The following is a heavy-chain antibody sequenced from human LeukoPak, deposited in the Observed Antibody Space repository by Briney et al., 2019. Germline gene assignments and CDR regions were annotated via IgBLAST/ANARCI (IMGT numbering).Heavy chain of an antibody. CDR2: IIPIFGTA. V-gene: IGHV1-69*01. CDR1: GGTFSSYA. D-gene: IGHD1-26*01. Sequence: SVKVSCKASGGTFSSYAISWVRQAPGQGLEWMGGIIPIFGTANYAQKFQGRVTITADESTSTAYMELSSLRSEDTAVYYCARAITRGANAFDIWGQGTMVTVSS. J-gene: IGHJ3*02. CDR3: ARAITRGANAFDI.